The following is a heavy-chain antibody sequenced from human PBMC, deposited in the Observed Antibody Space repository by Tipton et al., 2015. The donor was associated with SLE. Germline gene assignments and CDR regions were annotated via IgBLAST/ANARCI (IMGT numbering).Heavy chain of an antibody. CDR1: GFTFRTYA. CDR3: AKDQDRSGYHSGYYYYGMDV. D-gene: IGHD3-22*01. V-gene: IGHV3-23*01. J-gene: IGHJ6*02. CDR2: ISGGGGST. Sequence: SLRLSCAASGFTFRTYAMAWVRQSPGKGLEWVSLISGGGGSTHYADSVKGRFTISRDNSKNTLYLQMSSLRAEDTAVYYCAKDQDRSGYHSGYYYYGMDVWGQGTTVTVSS.